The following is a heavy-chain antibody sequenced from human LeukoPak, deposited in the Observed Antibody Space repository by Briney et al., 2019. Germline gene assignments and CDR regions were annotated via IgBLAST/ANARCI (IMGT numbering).Heavy chain of an antibody. CDR1: GGSISSRSYY. J-gene: IGHJ5*02. CDR3: ASLRRVTVTNSYNWFDP. D-gene: IGHD4-17*01. CDR2: IYTSGST. V-gene: IGHV4-61*02. Sequence: SQTLSLTCTVSGGSISSRSYYWSWIRQPAGKGLEWIGRIYTSGSTNYNPSLKSRVTISVDTSKNQFSLKLSSVTAADTAVYYCASLRRVTVTNSYNWFDPWGQGTLVTVSS.